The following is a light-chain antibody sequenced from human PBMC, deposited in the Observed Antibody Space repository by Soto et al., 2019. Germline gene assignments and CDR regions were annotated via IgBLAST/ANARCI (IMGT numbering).Light chain of an antibody. CDR2: GAS. V-gene: IGKV3-20*01. Sequence: DIVLTQAPDNLSLSPGDSATLSCRVSQYTNGRYVAWYQQRPCLAQRLLVYGASKRATGIPDRFRGSGSGSEFTLTISGLEPEDFAVYFCQHFGSSPTVTFGQGTRLEIK. CDR3: QHFGSSPTVT. J-gene: IGKJ5*01. CDR1: QYTNGRY.